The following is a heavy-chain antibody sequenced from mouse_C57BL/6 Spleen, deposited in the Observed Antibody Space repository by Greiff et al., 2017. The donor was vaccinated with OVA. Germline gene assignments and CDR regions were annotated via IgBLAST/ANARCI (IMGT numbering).Heavy chain of an antibody. CDR2: IWRGGST. J-gene: IGHJ3*01. D-gene: IGHD2-1*01. V-gene: IGHV2-5*01. Sequence: QVQLQQSGPGLVQPSQSLSITCTVSGFSLTSYGVHWVRQSPGKGLEWLGVIWRGGSTDYNAAFMSRLGITKDNSKSQVFFKMNSLQADDTAIYYCAKGGTIYYGNGFAYWGQGTLVTVSA. CDR3: AKGGTIYYGNGFAY. CDR1: GFSLTSYG.